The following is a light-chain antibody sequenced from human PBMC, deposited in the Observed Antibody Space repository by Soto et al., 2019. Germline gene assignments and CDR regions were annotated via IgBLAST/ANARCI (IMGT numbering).Light chain of an antibody. J-gene: IGLJ3*02. CDR2: LNSDGSH. V-gene: IGLV4-69*01. CDR3: QTWGTGIEV. CDR1: SGHSSYP. Sequence: QLVLTQSPSASASLGASVTLTCTLSSGHSSYPIAWPQQQPEKGPRYLMKLNSDGSHSKGDGIPDRFSGSSSGAERYLTISSLHSEDEADYYCQTWGTGIEVFGGGTKLTVL.